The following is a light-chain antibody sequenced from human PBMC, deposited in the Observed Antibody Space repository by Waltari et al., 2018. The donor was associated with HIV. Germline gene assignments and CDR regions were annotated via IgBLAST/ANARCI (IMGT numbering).Light chain of an antibody. CDR2: VNK. V-gene: IGLV1-40*01. J-gene: IGLJ2*01. CDR3: QSYDRSLSASVV. CDR1: SSNIGADYD. Sequence: QSVLTQPPSVSGAPGQKVTISCTGGSSNIGADYDVHWYQQIPGTAPKLLISVNKNRPSGVPDRFSASKPGASASLAITGLQAEDEADYFCQSYDRSLSASVVFGGGTKLTVL.